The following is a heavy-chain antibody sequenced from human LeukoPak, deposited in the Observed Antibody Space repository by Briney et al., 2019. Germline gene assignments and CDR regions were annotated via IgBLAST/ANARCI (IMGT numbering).Heavy chain of an antibody. D-gene: IGHD2-15*01. CDR3: ARFGRYCSGDSCYVKPTDY. V-gene: IGHV3-30*03. Sequence: PGGSLRLSCAASGFTFSYYDIHWVRQAPGKGLEWVALISSDGTRKIYADSVRGRFTISRDNPKNTVYVQVNSLRTEDTAVYYCARFGRYCSGDSCYVKPTDYWGQGTLVTVSS. CDR1: GFTFSYYD. J-gene: IGHJ4*02. CDR2: ISSDGTRK.